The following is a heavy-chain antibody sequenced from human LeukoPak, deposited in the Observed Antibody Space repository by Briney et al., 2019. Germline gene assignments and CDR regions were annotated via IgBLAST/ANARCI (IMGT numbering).Heavy chain of an antibody. Sequence: ASVKVSCKASGYTFTSYGISWVRQAPGQGLEWMGWISAYNGKTNYAQKLQGRVTMTTDTSTSTAYMELRSLRSDDTAVYYCARGLLTFGGVIGGPQALECFQHWGQGTLVTVSS. D-gene: IGHD3-16*02. CDR1: GYTFTSYG. V-gene: IGHV1-18*01. CDR2: ISAYNGKT. J-gene: IGHJ1*01. CDR3: ARGLLTFGGVIGGPQALECFQH.